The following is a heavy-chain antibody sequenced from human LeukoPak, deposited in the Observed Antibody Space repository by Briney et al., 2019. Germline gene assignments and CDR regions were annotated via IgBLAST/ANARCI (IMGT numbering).Heavy chain of an antibody. CDR3: ARNLGSGWYGVFDY. Sequence: SETLSLTRTVSGGSISSYYWSWIRQPAGKGLEWIGRIYTSGSTNYNPSLKSRVTMSVDTSKNQFSLKLSSVTAADTAVYYCARNLGSGWYGVFDYWGQGTLVTVSS. J-gene: IGHJ4*02. CDR1: GGSISSYY. CDR2: IYTSGST. D-gene: IGHD6-19*01. V-gene: IGHV4-4*07.